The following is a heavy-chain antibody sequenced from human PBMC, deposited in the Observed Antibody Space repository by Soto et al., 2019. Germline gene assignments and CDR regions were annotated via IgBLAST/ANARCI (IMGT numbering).Heavy chain of an antibody. CDR2: ISWDGGST. D-gene: IGHD6-19*01. CDR3: AKDPRLGSGWYGAFDI. J-gene: IGHJ3*02. V-gene: IGHV3-43D*04. Sequence: PGGSLRLACAASGFTFDDYAMHWVRQAPGKGLEWVSLISWDGGSTYYADSVKGRFTTSRDNSKNSLYLQMNSLRAEDTALYYCAKDPRLGSGWYGAFDIWGQGTMVTVSS. CDR1: GFTFDDYA.